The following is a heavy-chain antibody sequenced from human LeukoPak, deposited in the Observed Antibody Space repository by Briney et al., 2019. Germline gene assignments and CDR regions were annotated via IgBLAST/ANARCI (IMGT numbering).Heavy chain of an antibody. Sequence: GAAVKVSCKASGYTFTGYYMHWVRQAPGQGLEWMGWINPNSGGTNYAQKFQGRVTMTRDTSISTAYMELSRLRSDDTAVYYCARASYYYDSRFDPWGQGTLVTVSS. D-gene: IGHD3-22*01. CDR2: INPNSGGT. CDR3: ARASYYYDSRFDP. J-gene: IGHJ5*02. CDR1: GYTFTGYY. V-gene: IGHV1-2*02.